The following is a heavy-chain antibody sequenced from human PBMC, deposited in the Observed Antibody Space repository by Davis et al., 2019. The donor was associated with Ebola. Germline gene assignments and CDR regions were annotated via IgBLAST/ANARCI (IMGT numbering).Heavy chain of an antibody. CDR3: ARGGLKSGYDSGDY. CDR2: IIPIFGTA. J-gene: IGHJ4*02. CDR1: GGTFSSYA. V-gene: IGHV1-69*06. D-gene: IGHD5-12*01. Sequence: SVKVSCKASGGTFSSYAISWVRQAPGQGLEWMGGIIPIFGTANYAQKFQGRVTITADKSTSTAYMELSSLGSEDTAVYYCARGGLKSGYDSGDYWGQGTLVTVSS.